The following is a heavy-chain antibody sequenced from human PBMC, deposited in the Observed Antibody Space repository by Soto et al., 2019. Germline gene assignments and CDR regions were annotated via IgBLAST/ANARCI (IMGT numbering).Heavy chain of an antibody. D-gene: IGHD6-13*01. Sequence: QLQLQESGSGLVKPSQTLSLTCAVSGGSISSDGYSWSWIRQPPGKGLEWIGYIYHSGSTYYNPSLKSRVTISVDRSKNQFSLELSSVTAADTAVYYCASSHAGAHITAAVHWGQGTLVTVSS. CDR3: ASSHAGAHITAAVH. J-gene: IGHJ4*02. CDR2: IYHSGST. CDR1: GGSISSDGYS. V-gene: IGHV4-30-2*01.